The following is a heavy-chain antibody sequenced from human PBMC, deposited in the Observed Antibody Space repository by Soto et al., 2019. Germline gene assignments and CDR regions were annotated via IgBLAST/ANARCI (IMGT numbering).Heavy chain of an antibody. D-gene: IGHD6-19*01. Sequence: QVQLQESGPGLVKPSQTLSLTCTVSGGSISSGGYYWSWIRQYPGLGLEWIGAAYYTGSTYYKPPLKSRVTMSVDTSKNQFSLMLNSVTAADTAVYYCAREYSSGWYGYFQHWGQGTLVTVSS. CDR2: AYYTGST. CDR1: GGSISSGGYY. CDR3: AREYSSGWYGYFQH. V-gene: IGHV4-31*03. J-gene: IGHJ1*01.